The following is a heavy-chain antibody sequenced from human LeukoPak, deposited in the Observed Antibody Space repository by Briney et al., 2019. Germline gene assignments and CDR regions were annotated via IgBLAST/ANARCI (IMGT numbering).Heavy chain of an antibody. CDR2: ISSSSSYI. D-gene: IGHD1-26*01. J-gene: IGHJ4*02. CDR3: ARGTNRGIVGAFDY. V-gene: IGHV3-21*01. Sequence: GGSLRLSCAASGFTFGSYSMNWVRQAPGKGLEWVSSISSSSSYIYYADSVKGRFTISRDSAKNSLYLQMNSLRAEDTAVYYCARGTNRGIVGAFDYWGQGTLVTVSS. CDR1: GFTFGSYS.